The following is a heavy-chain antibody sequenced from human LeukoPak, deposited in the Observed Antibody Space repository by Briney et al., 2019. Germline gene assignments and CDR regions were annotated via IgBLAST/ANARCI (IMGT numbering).Heavy chain of an antibody. J-gene: IGHJ4*02. Sequence: SETLSLTCTVSGYSISSGYYWGWIRQPPGKGLEWIGSIYHSGSTYYNPSLKSRVTISVDTSKNQFSLKLSSVTAADTAVYYCARDGGYSYGPFDYWGQGTLVTVSS. CDR2: IYHSGST. D-gene: IGHD5-18*01. CDR3: ARDGGYSYGPFDY. CDR1: GYSISSGYY. V-gene: IGHV4-38-2*02.